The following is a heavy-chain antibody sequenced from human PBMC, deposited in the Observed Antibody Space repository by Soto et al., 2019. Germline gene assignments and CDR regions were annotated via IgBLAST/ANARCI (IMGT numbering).Heavy chain of an antibody. CDR1: GCNFIDYW. J-gene: IGHJ6*02. CDR2: IYPGDSDT. CDR3: VRMGFSGGGYLSYYYYGMDI. Sequence: GLSMKISCKGAGCNFIDYWVGWVRQKTGKGLEWMGVIYPGDSDTRYSPSFQGQVTISADKSISTAYLQWSSLKASDTAMYYCVRMGFSGGGYLSYYYYGMDIWGQGTTVTVSS. V-gene: IGHV5-51*01. D-gene: IGHD5-12*01.